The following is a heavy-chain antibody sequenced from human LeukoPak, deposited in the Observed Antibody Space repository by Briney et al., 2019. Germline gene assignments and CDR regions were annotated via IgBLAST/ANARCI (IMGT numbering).Heavy chain of an antibody. D-gene: IGHD1-26*01. CDR3: ARDPVEWELLLDY. CDR1: GFTFSSYW. Sequence: GGSLRLSCAASGFTFSSYWMSWVRQAPGKGLEWVANMNIDGSEKYYADSVKGRFTISRDNARNSVYLQMNGLRVEDTAVYYCARDPVEWELLLDYWGQGTLVTVSS. CDR2: MNIDGSEK. V-gene: IGHV3-7*01. J-gene: IGHJ4*02.